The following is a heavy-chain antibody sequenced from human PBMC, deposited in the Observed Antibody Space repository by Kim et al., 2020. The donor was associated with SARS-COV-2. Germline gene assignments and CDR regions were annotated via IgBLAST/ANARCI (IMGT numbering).Heavy chain of an antibody. V-gene: IGHV3-33*06. Sequence: GGSLRLSCAASGFTFSSYGMHWVRQAPGKGLEWVAVIWYDGSNKYYADSVKGRFTISRDNSKNTLYLQMNSLRAEDTAVYYCAKDASSSRLGMTTVTTLPDYWGQGTLVTVSS. J-gene: IGHJ4*02. CDR3: AKDASSSRLGMTTVTTLPDY. D-gene: IGHD4-17*01. CDR2: IWYDGSNK. CDR1: GFTFSSYG.